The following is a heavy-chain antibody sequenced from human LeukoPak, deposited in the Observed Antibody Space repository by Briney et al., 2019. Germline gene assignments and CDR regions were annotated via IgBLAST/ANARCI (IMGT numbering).Heavy chain of an antibody. D-gene: IGHD7-27*01. Sequence: ASVKVSCKASGYTFTSYDINWVRQATGQGLEWMGWMNPNSGNTGYAQKFQGRVTMTSDSSISTAYMELSSLRSEDTAIYYCVRTPPNWGFDYWGQGTLVTVSS. CDR1: GYTFTSYD. CDR2: MNPNSGNT. CDR3: VRTPPNWGFDY. J-gene: IGHJ4*02. V-gene: IGHV1-8*01.